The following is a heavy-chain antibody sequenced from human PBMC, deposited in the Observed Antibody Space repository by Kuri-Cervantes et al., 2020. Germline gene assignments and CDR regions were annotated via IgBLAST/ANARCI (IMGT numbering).Heavy chain of an antibody. CDR2: IPYDGSNK. Sequence: GESLKISCAASGFTFSSYAMHWVRQAPGKGLEWVAVIPYDGSNKYYADSVKGRFTISRDNSKNTLYLQMNSLRSEDTAVYYCARDRGLLLLWFGESGNYYGMDVWGQGTTVTVSS. J-gene: IGHJ6*02. CDR1: GFTFSSYA. CDR3: ARDRGLLLLWFGESGNYYGMDV. V-gene: IGHV3-30-3*01. D-gene: IGHD3-10*01.